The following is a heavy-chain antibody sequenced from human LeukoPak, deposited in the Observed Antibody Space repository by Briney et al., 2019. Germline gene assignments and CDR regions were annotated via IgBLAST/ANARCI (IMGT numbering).Heavy chain of an antibody. CDR2: ISGSGGST. Sequence: PGGSLRLSCAASGFTFSSYGMSWVRQAPGKGLEWVSAISGSGGSTYYADSVKGRFTISRDNAKNSLYLQMNSLRAEDTAVYYCTRGGVDYWGQGTLVTVSS. V-gene: IGHV3-23*01. CDR1: GFTFSSYG. D-gene: IGHD3-16*01. CDR3: TRGGVDY. J-gene: IGHJ4*02.